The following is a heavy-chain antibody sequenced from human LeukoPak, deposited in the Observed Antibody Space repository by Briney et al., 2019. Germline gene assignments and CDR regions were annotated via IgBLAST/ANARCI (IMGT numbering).Heavy chain of an antibody. CDR3: ARVKGRYIDY. D-gene: IGHD3-10*01. Sequence: GGSLRLSCAASGFTFSSYAMSWVRQAPGKGLEWVSYISSSGSSIYYADSVKGRFTISRDNAKNSLYLQMNSLRAEDTAVYYCARVKGRYIDYWGQGTLVTVSS. V-gene: IGHV3-48*04. CDR1: GFTFSSYA. CDR2: ISSSGSSI. J-gene: IGHJ4*02.